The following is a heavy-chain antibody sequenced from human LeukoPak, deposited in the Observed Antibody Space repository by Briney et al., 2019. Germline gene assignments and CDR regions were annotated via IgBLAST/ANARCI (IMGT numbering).Heavy chain of an antibody. CDR3: ARGPGLAMGKGYFDY. J-gene: IGHJ4*02. D-gene: IGHD5-18*01. CDR1: GFSFSGYS. Sequence: GGSLRLSCAASGFSFSGYSMNWVRQAPGKGPEWDSYISGSSSTIFSADSVKGRFTISRDNARNSLYLQMNSLRDEDTAVYYCARGPGLAMGKGYFDYCGQGTLVTVSS. V-gene: IGHV3-48*02. CDR2: ISGSSSTI.